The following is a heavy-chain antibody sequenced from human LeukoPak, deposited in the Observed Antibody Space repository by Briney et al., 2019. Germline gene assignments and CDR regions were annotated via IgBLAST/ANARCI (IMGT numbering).Heavy chain of an antibody. CDR2: TGGSDDNT. J-gene: IGHJ4*02. CDR3: TKDLMTGFSSGWYFAY. CDR1: GFSVNGYV. V-gene: IGHV3-23*01. Sequence: PGGSLRLSCEGSGFSVNGYVMSWVRQAPGQGLEWIAVTGGSDDNTHYADSVKGRFTISRDNSENRLFLQMNSLRPDDSALYYCTKDLMTGFSSGWYFAYWGQGTLVTVSS. D-gene: IGHD6-19*01.